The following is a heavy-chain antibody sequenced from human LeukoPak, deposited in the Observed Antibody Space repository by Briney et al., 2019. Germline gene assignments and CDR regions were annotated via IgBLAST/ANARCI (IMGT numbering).Heavy chain of an antibody. D-gene: IGHD3-10*01. CDR2: ISWNSGSI. J-gene: IGHJ3*02. CDR1: GFTFDDYA. CDR3: ARDGDYYGSGSYRDGFDI. V-gene: IGHV3-9*01. Sequence: GRSLRLSCAASGFTFDDYAMHWVRQAPGKGLEWVSGISWNSGSIGYADSVKGRFTISRDNAKNSLYLQMNSLRAEDTAVYYCARDGDYYGSGSYRDGFDIWGQGTMVTVSS.